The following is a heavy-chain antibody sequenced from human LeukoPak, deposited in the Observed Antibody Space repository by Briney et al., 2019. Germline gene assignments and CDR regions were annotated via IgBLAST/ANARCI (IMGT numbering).Heavy chain of an antibody. CDR2: ISSSSSYI. CDR3: ASLPLRYFDLGNY. CDR1: GFTFSSYA. Sequence: PGGSLRLSCAASGFTFSSYAMTWVRQAPGKGLEWVSSISSSSSYIYYADSVKGRFTISRDNAKNSLYLQMNSLRAEDTAVYYCASLPLRYFDLGNYWGQGTLVTVSS. V-gene: IGHV3-21*01. D-gene: IGHD3-9*01. J-gene: IGHJ4*02.